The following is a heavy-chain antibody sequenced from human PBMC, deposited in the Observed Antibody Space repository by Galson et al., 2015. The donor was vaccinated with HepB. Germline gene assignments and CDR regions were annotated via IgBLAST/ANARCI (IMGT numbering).Heavy chain of an antibody. Sequence: SETLSLTCTVSGGSISSYYWSWIRQPPGKGLEWIGYIYYSGSTNYNPSLKSRVTISVDTSKNQFSLKLSSVTAADTAVYYCARAYPRGYSYGQWGLGYYYYYDMDVWGQGTTVTVSS. V-gene: IGHV4-59*01. CDR3: ARAYPRGYSYGQWGLGYYYYYDMDV. CDR1: GGSISSYY. J-gene: IGHJ6*02. CDR2: IYYSGST. D-gene: IGHD5-18*01.